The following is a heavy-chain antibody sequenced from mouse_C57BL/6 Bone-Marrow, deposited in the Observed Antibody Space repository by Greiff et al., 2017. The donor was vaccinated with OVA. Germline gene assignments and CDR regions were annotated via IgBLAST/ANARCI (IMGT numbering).Heavy chain of an antibody. Sequence: VQVVESGPELVRPGVSVKISCKGSGYTFTDYAMHWVKQSHAKSLEWIGVISTYYGDASYNQKFKDKATMTGDKSSSTAYMELARLTSEDSAVYYYARRIRELRSYAMDYWGQGTSVTVSS. D-gene: IGHD4-1*01. V-gene: IGHV1-67*01. CDR2: ISTYYGDA. CDR1: GYTFTDYA. CDR3: ARRIRELRSYAMDY. J-gene: IGHJ4*01.